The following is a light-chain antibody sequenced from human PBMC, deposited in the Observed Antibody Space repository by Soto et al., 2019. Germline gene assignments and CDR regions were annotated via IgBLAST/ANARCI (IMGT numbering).Light chain of an antibody. V-gene: IGKV3-15*01. Sequence: EIVLTQSPATLSLSPGERATLSCRASQSVSSYLAWYQQRPGQAPRLLIYGVSTRANGVPARFSGSGSGTVFTLTISSLQSEDFAVYYCQQYNNWPLTFGGGTKVDIK. J-gene: IGKJ4*01. CDR1: QSVSSY. CDR2: GVS. CDR3: QQYNNWPLT.